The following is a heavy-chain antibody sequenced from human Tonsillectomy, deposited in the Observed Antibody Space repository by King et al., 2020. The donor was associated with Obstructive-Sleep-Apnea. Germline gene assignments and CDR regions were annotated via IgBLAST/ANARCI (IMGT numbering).Heavy chain of an antibody. CDR2: IKQDGSEK. V-gene: IGHV3-7*04. CDR3: ARAPGSSWYINGFDP. CDR1: GLTFRSYW. D-gene: IGHD6-13*01. Sequence: QLVQSGGGLVQPGGSLRLSCAASGLTFRSYWMSWVRQAPGKGLEWVANIKQDGSEKYYVDSVKGRFTISRDNAKSSLYLQMNSLRAEDTAVYYCARAPGSSWYINGFDPGAKGTLVTVSS. J-gene: IGHJ5*02.